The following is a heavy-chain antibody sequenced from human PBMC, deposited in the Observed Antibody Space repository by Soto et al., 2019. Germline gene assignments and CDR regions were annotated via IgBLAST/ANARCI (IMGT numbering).Heavy chain of an antibody. D-gene: IGHD2-15*01. CDR3: ATDSCSGSSCYNAFDI. J-gene: IGHJ3*02. CDR1: GFTFTNAW. V-gene: IGHV3-15*07. Sequence: GGSLRLSCAASGFTFTNAWMNWVRQAPGKGLEWVGRIKSKTDGGTTDYAAPVKGRFTFSRDDSKNTLYLQMNSLKTEDTAVYYCATDSCSGSSCYNAFDIWGQGTMVTVSS. CDR2: IKSKTDGGTT.